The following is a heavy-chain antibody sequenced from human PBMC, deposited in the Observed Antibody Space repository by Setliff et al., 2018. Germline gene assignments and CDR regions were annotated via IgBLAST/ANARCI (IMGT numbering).Heavy chain of an antibody. V-gene: IGHV4-39*01. CDR2: IYYRGDT. D-gene: IGHD1-1*01. Sequence: KASETLSLTCTVSGASLSSGTYHWGWIRQPPGKGLEWIGRIYYRGDTYYNASLKGRLTISVDTAQNQFSLRLTSVTAADTAVYYCARTGTYRYFDYWGQGALVTVS. CDR3: ARTGTYRYFDY. J-gene: IGHJ4*02. CDR1: GASLSSGTYH.